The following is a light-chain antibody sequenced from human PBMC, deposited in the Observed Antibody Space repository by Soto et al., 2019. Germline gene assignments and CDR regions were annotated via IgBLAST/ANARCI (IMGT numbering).Light chain of an antibody. CDR3: QQANSFPLT. CDR1: QGIRND. Sequence: AIQMNMSRSAVSASVEERVTISCRASQGIRNDLGWYQQKPGKAPKVLIYAASTLQSGVPSRFSGSGSGTDFTLTISSLQPEDFATYYCQQANSFPLTVGGGTKVDIK. CDR2: AAS. J-gene: IGKJ4*01. V-gene: IGKV1-6*01.